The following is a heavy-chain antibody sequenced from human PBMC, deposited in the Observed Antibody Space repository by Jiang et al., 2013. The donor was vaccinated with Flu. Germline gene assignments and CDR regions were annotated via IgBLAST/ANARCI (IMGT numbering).Heavy chain of an antibody. CDR1: GYTFTDYC. V-gene: IGHV1-2*02. CDR3: ARGSGHGVVPYNWFDP. J-gene: IGHJ5*02. Sequence: VQLVESGAEVKKPGASVKVSCKASGYTFTDYCLHWVRQAPGQGLEWMGWINPNSGDTDYAQKFQGGVTMTRDTSISTAYMELSRLRSDDTAIYYCARGSGHGVVPYNWFDPWGQGTLVTVSS. CDR2: INPNSGDT. D-gene: IGHD1-26*01.